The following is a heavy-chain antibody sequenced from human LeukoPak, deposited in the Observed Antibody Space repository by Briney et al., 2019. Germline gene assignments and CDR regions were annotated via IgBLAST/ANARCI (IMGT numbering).Heavy chain of an antibody. CDR3: ASSGNYYDSSGYCY. D-gene: IGHD3-22*01. CDR2: IYYSGST. J-gene: IGHJ4*02. V-gene: IGHV4-39*01. Sequence: SETLSLTCTVSGGSISSSSYYWGWIRQPPGKGLEWIGSIYYSGSTYYNPSLKSRVTISVDTSKNQFSLKLSSVTAADTAVYYYASSGNYYDSSGYCYWGQGTLVTVSS. CDR1: GGSISSSSYY.